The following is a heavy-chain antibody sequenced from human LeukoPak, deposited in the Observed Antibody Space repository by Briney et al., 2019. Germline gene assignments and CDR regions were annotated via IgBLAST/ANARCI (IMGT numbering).Heavy chain of an antibody. CDR1: GFTFSNAW. CDR2: ISGSGGTT. Sequence: GGSLRLSCAASGFTFSNAWMSWVRQAPGKGLEWVSVISGSGGTTYNADSLKGRFTISRDNSKNTLYLQMSSLRAEDTAIYYCARESTSSGYYYAPDYWGQGTLVTVSS. D-gene: IGHD3-22*01. V-gene: IGHV3-23*01. CDR3: ARESTSSGYYYAPDY. J-gene: IGHJ4*02.